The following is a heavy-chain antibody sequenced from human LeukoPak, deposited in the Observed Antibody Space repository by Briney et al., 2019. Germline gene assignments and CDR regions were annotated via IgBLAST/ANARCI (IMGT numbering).Heavy chain of an antibody. CDR2: ISAYNGNT. Sequence: ASVKVSCKASGYTFTSYGISWVGQAPGQGLEGLGWISAYNGNTNYAQKLQGRVTMTTDTSTSTAYMELRSLRSDDTAVYYCARDAWDLTGNWFDPWGQGTLVTVSS. CDR1: GYTFTSYG. CDR3: ARDAWDLTGNWFDP. J-gene: IGHJ5*02. V-gene: IGHV1-18*01. D-gene: IGHD1-26*01.